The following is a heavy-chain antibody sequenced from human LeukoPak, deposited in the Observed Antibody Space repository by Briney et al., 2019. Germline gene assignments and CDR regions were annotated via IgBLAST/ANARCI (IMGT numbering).Heavy chain of an antibody. CDR3: ARGLNDSWTGENY. V-gene: IGHV4-39*07. D-gene: IGHD3-3*01. J-gene: IGHJ4*02. CDR2: IYYSGST. Sequence: PSETLSLTCTVSGSSIRSSSYYWGWIRQPPGKGLEWIGTIYYSGSTYYNPSLKSRVTISLDTSKSQFSLTVRYVTAADTAVYSCARGLNDSWTGENYWGQGTLVTVSS. CDR1: GSSIRSSSYY.